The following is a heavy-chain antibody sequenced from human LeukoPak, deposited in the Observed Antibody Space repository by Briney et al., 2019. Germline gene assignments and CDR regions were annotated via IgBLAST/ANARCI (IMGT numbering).Heavy chain of an antibody. V-gene: IGHV5-51*01. CDR3: ARLVGDYYDSSGYAFDI. J-gene: IGHJ3*02. Sequence: GESLKISCKGSGYSFTSYWIGWVRQMPGKGLEWMGIIYPGDSDTRYSPSFQGQVTISADKSISTAYLQWSSLKASDTAMYYCARLVGDYYDSSGYAFDIWGQGTMVTVSS. CDR2: IYPGDSDT. D-gene: IGHD3-22*01. CDR1: GYSFTSYW.